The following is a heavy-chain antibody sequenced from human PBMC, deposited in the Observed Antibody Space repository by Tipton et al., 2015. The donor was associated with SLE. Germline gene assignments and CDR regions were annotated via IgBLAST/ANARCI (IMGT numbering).Heavy chain of an antibody. CDR1: GGSVNSDSYF. V-gene: IGHV4-61*02. J-gene: IGHJ4*02. CDR2: IYTSGST. CDR3: ARGAVQLWHFDF. Sequence: LRLSCTVSGGSVNSDSYFWNWLRQPAGKGLEWIGLIYTSGSTNYNPSLKSRVTISVDTSKNQFSLNLTSVTATDTAVYYCARGAVQLWHFDFWGQGTPVTVSS. D-gene: IGHD1-1*01.